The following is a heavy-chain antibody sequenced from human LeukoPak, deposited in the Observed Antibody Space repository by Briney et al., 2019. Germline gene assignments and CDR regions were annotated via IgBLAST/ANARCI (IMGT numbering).Heavy chain of an antibody. CDR3: ARVGSSGDGRYFDY. J-gene: IGHJ4*02. CDR2: IYPGDSET. Sequence: GESLKISCKGSGYSFTSYWIGWVRQMPGKGLEWMGIIYPGDSETRYRPSFQGQVTISPDKSINTAYLHWSSLKASDTAIYYCARVGSSGDGRYFDYWGQGTLVTVSS. CDR1: GYSFTSYW. V-gene: IGHV5-51*01. D-gene: IGHD7-27*01.